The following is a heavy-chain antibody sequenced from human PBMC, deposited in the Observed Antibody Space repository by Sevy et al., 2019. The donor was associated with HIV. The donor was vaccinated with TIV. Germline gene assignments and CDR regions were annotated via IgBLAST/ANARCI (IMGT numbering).Heavy chain of an antibody. CDR3: AKQLGEVTVYYFDY. D-gene: IGHD3-10*01. CDR1: GFTFSSYA. Sequence: GGCLRLSCAASGFTFSSYAMSWVRQAPGKGLEWVSAISGSGGSTYYADSVKGRFTISRDNSKNTLYLQMNSLRAEDTAVYYCAKQLGEVTVYYFDYWGQGTLVTVSS. CDR2: ISGSGGST. V-gene: IGHV3-23*01. J-gene: IGHJ4*02.